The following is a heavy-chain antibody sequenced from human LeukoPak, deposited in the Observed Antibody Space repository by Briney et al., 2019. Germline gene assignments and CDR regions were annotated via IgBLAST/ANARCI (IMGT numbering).Heavy chain of an antibody. V-gene: IGHV3-30-3*01. J-gene: IGHJ5*02. CDR2: ISYDGSNK. CDR3: ARDRYLFDP. CDR1: GFTFSSYA. D-gene: IGHD1-14*01. Sequence: PGRSLRLSCAASGFTFSSYAMHWVRQAPGKGLEWVAVISYDGSNKYYADSVKGRFTISRDNSKNTLYLQMNSLRAEDTAVYYCARDRYLFDPWGQGTLVTVSS.